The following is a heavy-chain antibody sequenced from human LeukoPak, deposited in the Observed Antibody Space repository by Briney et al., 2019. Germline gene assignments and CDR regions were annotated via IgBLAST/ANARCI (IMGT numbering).Heavy chain of an antibody. J-gene: IGHJ3*02. CDR1: GGSISNNY. D-gene: IGHD3-22*01. V-gene: IGHV4-4*07. Sequence: PSETLSLTCTVSGGSISNNYWSWIRQSARKGLEWIGRIYTSGSTNYNPPLKSRVTISVDKSKNQFSLKLSSVTAADTAVYYCARGYYYDSLDAFNIWGQGTMVTVSS. CDR2: IYTSGST. CDR3: ARGYYYDSLDAFNI.